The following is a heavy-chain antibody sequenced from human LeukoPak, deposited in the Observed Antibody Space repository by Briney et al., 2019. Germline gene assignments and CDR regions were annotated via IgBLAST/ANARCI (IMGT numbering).Heavy chain of an antibody. J-gene: IGHJ5*02. CDR3: ASLQGGNSDWLDP. V-gene: IGHV1-2*06. CDR1: GYTFSDYF. CDR2: INPYNGGT. Sequence: ASVKVSCKASGYTFSDYFIHWVRQAPGQGLEWMGRINPYNGGTTYAQSFQGRVTLTRDTSITTVYLELTGLRSDDTAVYYCASLQGGNSDWLDPWGQGTLVTVSS. D-gene: IGHD4-23*01.